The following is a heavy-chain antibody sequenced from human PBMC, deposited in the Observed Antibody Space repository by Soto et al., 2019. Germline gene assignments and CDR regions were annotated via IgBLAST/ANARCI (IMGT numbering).Heavy chain of an antibody. CDR3: VRGEGGWETY. D-gene: IGHD6-19*01. V-gene: IGHV4-34*01. CDR2: INHSGST. CDR1: GGSFSGYY. Sequence: SETLSLTCAVYGGSFSGYYWSWIRQPPGKGLEWIGEINHSGSTNYNPSLKSRVTISRDNAKNTLYLQMNSLRAEDTAVYYCVRGEGGWETYWGQGTLVTVSS. J-gene: IGHJ4*02.